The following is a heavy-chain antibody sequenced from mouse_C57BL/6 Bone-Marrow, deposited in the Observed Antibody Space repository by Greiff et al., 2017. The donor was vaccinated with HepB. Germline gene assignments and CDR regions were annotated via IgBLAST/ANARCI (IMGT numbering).Heavy chain of an antibody. J-gene: IGHJ4*01. CDR1: GYTFTSYW. V-gene: IGHV1-64*01. CDR3: ARWGVYYYGSVSYYAMEF. CDR2: IHPNSGST. D-gene: IGHD1-1*01. Sequence: QVQLQQPGAELVKPGASVKLSCKASGYTFTSYWMHWVKQRPGQGLEWIGMIHPNSGSTNYNEKFKSKATLTVDTSSSTAYMQLSSLTSEDSAVYYGARWGVYYYGSVSYYAMEFGDRGTSVTVSS.